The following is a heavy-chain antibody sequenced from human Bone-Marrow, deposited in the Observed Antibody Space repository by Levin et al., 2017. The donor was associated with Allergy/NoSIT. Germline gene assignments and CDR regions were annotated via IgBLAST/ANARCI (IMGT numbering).Heavy chain of an antibody. V-gene: IGHV3-21*01. CDR3: ARGIIGEVRVAHKEAFDI. Sequence: GGSLRLSCTVSGFSIYSINWVRQAPGKGLEWVSSISSSGSDMYYVDSVKGRFTISRDNAKNSLTLQMNSLRAEDTAVYYCARGIIGEVRVAHKEAFDIWGQGTMVSVSS. J-gene: IGHJ3*02. CDR2: ISSSGSDM. CDR1: GFSIYS. D-gene: IGHD2-8*02.